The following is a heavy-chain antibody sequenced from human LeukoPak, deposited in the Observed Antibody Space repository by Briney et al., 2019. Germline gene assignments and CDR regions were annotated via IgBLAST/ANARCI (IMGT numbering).Heavy chain of an antibody. D-gene: IGHD6-13*01. J-gene: IGHJ4*02. V-gene: IGHV3-23*01. CDR2: ISGSGGST. Sequence: GGSLRLSCAASGFXFSSYAMSWVRQAPGEGLEWVSVISGSGGSTYYADSVKGRFTISRDNSKDTLYLQMNSLRAEDTAVYFCAKDRTSWYYPFDSWGQGTLVTVSS. CDR1: GFXFSSYA. CDR3: AKDRTSWYYPFDS.